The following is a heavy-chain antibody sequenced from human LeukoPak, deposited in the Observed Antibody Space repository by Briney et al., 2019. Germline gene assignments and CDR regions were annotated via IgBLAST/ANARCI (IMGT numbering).Heavy chain of an antibody. V-gene: IGHV3-48*01. D-gene: IGHD3-3*01. CDR3: ARFLVNDAFDI. J-gene: IGHJ3*02. Sequence: GGSLRLSCAASGFTFSSHGMNWVRQAPGKGLEWVSYISSSSSTIYYADSVKGRFTISRDNAKNSLYLQMNSLRAEDTAVYYCARFLVNDAFDIWGQGTMVAVSS. CDR1: GFTFSSHG. CDR2: ISSSSSTI.